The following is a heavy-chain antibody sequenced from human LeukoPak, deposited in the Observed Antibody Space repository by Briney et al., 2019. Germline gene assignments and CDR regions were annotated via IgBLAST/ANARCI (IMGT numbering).Heavy chain of an antibody. V-gene: IGHV7-4-1*02. D-gene: IGHD2-2*01. Sequence: ASVKVSCKASGYTSTSYAMNWVRQAPGQGLEWMGWINTNTGNPTYAQGFTGRFVFSLDTSVSTAYLQISSLKAEDTAVYYCARDDPQEYQLLHYYYYYGMDVWGQGTTVTVSS. CDR3: ARDDPQEYQLLHYYYYYGMDV. CDR1: GYTSTSYA. J-gene: IGHJ6*02. CDR2: INTNTGNP.